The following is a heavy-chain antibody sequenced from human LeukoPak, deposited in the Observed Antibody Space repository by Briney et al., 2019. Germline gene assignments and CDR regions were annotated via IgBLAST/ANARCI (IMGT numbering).Heavy chain of an antibody. D-gene: IGHD3-10*01. CDR1: GYTFTSYG. Sequence: ASVKVSCKASGYTFTSYGISWVRQAPGQGLEWMGWINPNSGGTNYAQKFQGRVTMTRDTSISTAYMELSRLRSDDTAVYYCASFVGQYYYGSGSYYNYWGQGTLVTVSS. J-gene: IGHJ4*02. V-gene: IGHV1-2*02. CDR2: INPNSGGT. CDR3: ASFVGQYYYGSGSYYNY.